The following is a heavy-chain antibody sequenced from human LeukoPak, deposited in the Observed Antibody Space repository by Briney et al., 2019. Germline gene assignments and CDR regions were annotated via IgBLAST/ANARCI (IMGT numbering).Heavy chain of an antibody. CDR2: ISFDGSSQ. D-gene: IGHD6-13*01. Sequence: GRSLRLSCAASGFTFRSFGMHWVRQAPGKGLEWVAGISFDGSSQYYADSVKGRFTISRDNSQKTLYLHMNSLRPEDTAVYYCAKVDAGDGSYYFDSWGRGTLVTVSS. J-gene: IGHJ4*02. V-gene: IGHV3-30*18. CDR1: GFTFRSFG. CDR3: AKVDAGDGSYYFDS.